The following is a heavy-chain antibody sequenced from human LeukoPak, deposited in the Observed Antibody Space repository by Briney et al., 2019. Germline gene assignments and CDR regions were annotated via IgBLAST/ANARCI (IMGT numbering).Heavy chain of an antibody. D-gene: IGHD3-22*01. CDR2: ISGSGGST. J-gene: IGHJ4*02. V-gene: IGHV3-23*01. CDR1: GFTFSSYA. CDR3: AKDITTPYYFDY. Sequence: PGGPLRLSCAASGFTFSSYAMSWVRQAPGKGLEWVSAISGSGGSTYYADSVKGRFTISRDNSKNTLYPQMNSLRAEDTAVYYCAKDITTPYYFDYWGQGTLVTVSS.